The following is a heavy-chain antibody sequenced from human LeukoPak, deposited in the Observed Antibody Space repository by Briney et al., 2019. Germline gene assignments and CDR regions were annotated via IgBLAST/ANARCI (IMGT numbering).Heavy chain of an antibody. J-gene: IGHJ5*02. CDR2: IHYSGST. CDR3: ASGSGGFDP. Sequence: PSESLSLTCTVSGGSISSYYWSWIRQPPGKGLEWIGFIHYSGSTNYNPSLKSRVTISVDTSKNQVSLKLSSVTAADTAVYYCASGSGGFDPWGQGTLVTVSS. D-gene: IGHD3-10*01. V-gene: IGHV4-59*01. CDR1: GGSISSYY.